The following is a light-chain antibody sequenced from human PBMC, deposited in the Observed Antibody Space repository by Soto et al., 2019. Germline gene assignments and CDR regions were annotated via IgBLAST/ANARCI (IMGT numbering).Light chain of an antibody. CDR2: EVT. J-gene: IGLJ3*02. CDR3: ASHTASDTWV. CDR1: SNDIGAYNR. Sequence: QSALTQAASASGSPGQSITISCTGTSNDIGAYNRVSWYQQHPGKVPQVLIYEVTNRPSGVSTRFFGFKSGNTAFLTISGLQTEDEAHYYCASHTASDTWVFGGGTKLTVL. V-gene: IGLV2-14*01.